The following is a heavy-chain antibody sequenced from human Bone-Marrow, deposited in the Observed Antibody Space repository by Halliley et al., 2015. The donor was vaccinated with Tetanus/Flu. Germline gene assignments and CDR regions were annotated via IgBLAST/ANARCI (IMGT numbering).Heavy chain of an antibody. CDR2: ISSSNYYR. Sequence: WVSYISSSNYYREYADSVKGRFTISRDNAKNSLYLEMNNLRAEDTAVYYCAREWLVRDYYYGLDVWGQGTTVTVSS. D-gene: IGHD6-19*01. V-gene: IGHV3-11*06. J-gene: IGHJ6*02. CDR3: AREWLVRDYYYGLDV.